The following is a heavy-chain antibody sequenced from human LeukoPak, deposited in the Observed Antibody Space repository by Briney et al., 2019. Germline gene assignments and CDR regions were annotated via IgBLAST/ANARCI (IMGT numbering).Heavy chain of an antibody. V-gene: IGHV3-64*01. Sequence: PGGSLRLSCAASGFTFSSYAMHWVRQAPGKGLEYVSAISSSGGSTYYANSVKGRFTISRDNSKNTLYLQMGSLRAEDMAVYYCARDPLPGIAVAGFFDYWGQGTLVTVSS. J-gene: IGHJ4*02. CDR3: ARDPLPGIAVAGFFDY. D-gene: IGHD6-19*01. CDR1: GFTFSSYA. CDR2: ISSSGGST.